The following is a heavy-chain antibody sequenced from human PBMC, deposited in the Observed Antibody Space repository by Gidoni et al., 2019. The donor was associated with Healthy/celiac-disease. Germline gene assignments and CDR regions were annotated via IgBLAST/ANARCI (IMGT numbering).Heavy chain of an antibody. V-gene: IGHV3-11*06. Sequence: QVQLVESGGGLVKPGGSLRLSCAASGFTFSNYYMSWIRQAPGKGLEWVSYISSSSSYTNYADSVKGRFTISRDNAKNSLYLQMNSLRAEDTAVYYCARVEAVVTSSYWYFDLWGRGTLVTVSS. CDR2: ISSSSSYT. CDR1: GFTFSNYY. CDR3: ARVEAVVTSSYWYFDL. J-gene: IGHJ2*01. D-gene: IGHD2-21*02.